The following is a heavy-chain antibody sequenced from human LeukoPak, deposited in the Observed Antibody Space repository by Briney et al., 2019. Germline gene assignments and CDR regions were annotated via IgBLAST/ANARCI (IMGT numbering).Heavy chain of an antibody. CDR2: IIPIFGTA. V-gene: IGHV1-69*13. CDR3: ARNYYDRINYFDY. Sequence: AASVKVSCKASGGTFSSYAISWVRQAPGQGLEWMGGIIPIFGTANYAQKFQGRVTITADESTSTAYMELSSLRSEDTAVYYCARNYYDRINYFDYWGQGTLVTVSS. J-gene: IGHJ4*02. CDR1: GGTFSSYA. D-gene: IGHD3-22*01.